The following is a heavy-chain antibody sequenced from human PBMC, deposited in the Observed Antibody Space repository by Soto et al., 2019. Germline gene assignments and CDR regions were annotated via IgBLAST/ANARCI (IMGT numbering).Heavy chain of an antibody. CDR2: IRFDGSNI. CDR1: ESIFRGYG. CDR3: ARDGVGTTAFWGYLDY. J-gene: IGHJ4*02. Sequence: QVLLVESGGGVVQPGRSLRLSCAVSESIFRGYGMHWVRQAPGKGLEWVAIIRFDGSNINYADFVMGRFTISRDNSKNTLYLEINSLRVEDTAVYYCARDGVGTTAFWGYLDYWGQGTLVTVSS. D-gene: IGHD1-1*01. V-gene: IGHV3-33*01.